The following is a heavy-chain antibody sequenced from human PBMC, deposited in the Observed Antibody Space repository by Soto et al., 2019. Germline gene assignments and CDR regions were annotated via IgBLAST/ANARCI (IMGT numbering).Heavy chain of an antibody. CDR1: GGSISRSNY. CDR3: ARSPDSSGYYPRRYYYGMDV. J-gene: IGHJ6*02. CDR2: IYHSGST. V-gene: IGHV4-4*02. D-gene: IGHD3-22*01. Sequence: SEARSLTWAGSGGSISRSNYWSWGRQPPGKGLEWIGEIYHSGSTNYNPSLKSRVTISVDKSKNQFSLKLSSVTAADTAVYYCARSPDSSGYYPRRYYYGMDVWGQGTTVT.